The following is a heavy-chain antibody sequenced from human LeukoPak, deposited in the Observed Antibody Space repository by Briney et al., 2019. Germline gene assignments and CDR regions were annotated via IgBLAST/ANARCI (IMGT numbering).Heavy chain of an antibody. D-gene: IGHD5-24*01. Sequence: GASVKVSCKASGYTLTGSYMHWARQAPGQGLEWMGWINPNTGGTNYAQKFQGRVTMTWDTSISTAYMELSSLRSDDTAVYYCASSVGYNKAGYYYYLDFWGKGTTVTVSS. CDR3: ASSVGYNKAGYYYYLDF. V-gene: IGHV1-2*02. CDR2: INPNTGGT. CDR1: GYTLTGSY. J-gene: IGHJ6*03.